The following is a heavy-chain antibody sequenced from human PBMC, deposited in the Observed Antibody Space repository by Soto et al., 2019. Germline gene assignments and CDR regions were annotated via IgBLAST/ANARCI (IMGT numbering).Heavy chain of an antibody. CDR3: ARDQGAPDDAFDF. D-gene: IGHD1-26*01. J-gene: IGHJ3*01. CDR2: INHSGST. CDR1: GGSFSGYY. Sequence: QVQLQQWGAGLLQPSETLSLTCAVFGGSFSGYYWSWIRQPPGKGLEWIGEINHSGSTNYNPSLKSRVTISVDTSKDQFSLKLSSVTAADTAVDYCARDQGAPDDAFDFWGQGTMVTVSS. V-gene: IGHV4-34*01.